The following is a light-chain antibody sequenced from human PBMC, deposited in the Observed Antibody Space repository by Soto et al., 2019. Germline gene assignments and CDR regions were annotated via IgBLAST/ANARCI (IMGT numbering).Light chain of an antibody. Sequence: QSALAQPASVSGSPGQAITISCTGTRSDVGGYNYVSWYQQEPGKAPKLMIYDVRTRPTGVSNRFAASMSGNTASLTISGLQAEDEADYYCFSYTSGSTRGVFGGGTKRTVL. CDR2: DVR. CDR1: RSDVGGYNY. CDR3: FSYTSGSTRGV. J-gene: IGLJ2*01. V-gene: IGLV2-14*01.